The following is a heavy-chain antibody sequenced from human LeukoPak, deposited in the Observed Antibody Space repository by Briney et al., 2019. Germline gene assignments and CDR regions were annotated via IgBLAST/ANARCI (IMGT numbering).Heavy chain of an antibody. CDR1: GFTFGDYA. Sequence: PGGSLRLSCTASGFTFGDYAISWVRQAPGKGLEWIGEINHSGSTNYNPSLKSRVTISVDTSKNQFSLKLSSVTAADTAVYYCARFGRSGYFYWGQGTLVTVSS. J-gene: IGHJ4*02. V-gene: IGHV4-34*01. D-gene: IGHD3-22*01. CDR3: ARFGRSGYFY. CDR2: INHSGST.